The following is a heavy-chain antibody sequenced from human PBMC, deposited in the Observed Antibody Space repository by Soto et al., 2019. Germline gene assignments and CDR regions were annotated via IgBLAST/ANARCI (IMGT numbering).Heavy chain of an antibody. V-gene: IGHV3-74*01. CDR1: GLTFSVSW. D-gene: IGHD2-2*01. Sequence: PGGSLRLSCAASGLTFSVSWMHWVRQAPGKGLMWVSRINGDGSSTAYAESVKGRFTISRDNAKNTLYLQMSSLRAEDTAVYYCTTTVNVPHNSWGQGTLVTVS. J-gene: IGHJ4*02. CDR2: INGDGSST. CDR3: TTTVNVPHNS.